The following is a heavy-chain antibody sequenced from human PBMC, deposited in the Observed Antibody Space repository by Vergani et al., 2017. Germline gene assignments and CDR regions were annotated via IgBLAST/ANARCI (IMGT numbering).Heavy chain of an antibody. Sequence: EVHLLESGGGQVEAGGSLRLSCVASGFTFSNSAMSWVRQTSGKGLEWVSSISSSSSYIHYSDSLKGRFTISRDNAKSSLYLQMNSLRAEDTAVYYCAKNRGADYWGQGTLVTVSS. CDR1: GFTFSNSA. V-gene: IGHV3-21*01. CDR3: AKNRGADY. J-gene: IGHJ4*02. D-gene: IGHD3-10*01. CDR2: ISSSSSYI.